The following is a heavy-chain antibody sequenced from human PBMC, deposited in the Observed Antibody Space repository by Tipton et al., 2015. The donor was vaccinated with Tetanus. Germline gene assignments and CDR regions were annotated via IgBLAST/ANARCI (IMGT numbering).Heavy chain of an antibody. CDR2: IYKTGDT. Sequence: TLSLTCTVSGGSVSRSFWGWIRQAPGKGLEWIGNIYKTGDTNYNPSLKSRVTMSVNTSKNQFSLRLTSVTAADTAVYYCARGLPRESFYLDYWGQGKQVTVSS. CDR1: GGSVSRSF. V-gene: IGHV4-4*08. J-gene: IGHJ4*02. CDR3: ARGLPRESFYLDY. D-gene: IGHD3-3*01.